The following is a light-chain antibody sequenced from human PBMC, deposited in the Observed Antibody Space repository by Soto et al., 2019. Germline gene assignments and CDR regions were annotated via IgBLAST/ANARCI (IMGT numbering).Light chain of an antibody. CDR1: QNIYNY. Sequence: DIQMTQSPSSLSASVGDRVTITCRASQNIYNYLSWYQQKPGKAPKLLICAASTLQSWVPSRFSGSGSGTDFTLTISSLQPEDCATYYCQQCYSTSYTFGQGTKLEIK. CDR3: QQCYSTSYT. J-gene: IGKJ2*01. V-gene: IGKV1-39*01. CDR2: AAS.